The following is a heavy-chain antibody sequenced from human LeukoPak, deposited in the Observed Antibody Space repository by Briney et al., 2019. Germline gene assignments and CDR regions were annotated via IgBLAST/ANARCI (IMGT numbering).Heavy chain of an antibody. V-gene: IGHV1-24*01. CDR2: FDPEDGET. CDR3: ATAPIVVVRSFDY. Sequence: GASVKVSRKVSGYTLTELSMHWVRQAPGKGLEWMGGFDPEDGETIYAQKFQGRVTMTEDTSTDTAYMELSSLRSEDTAVYYCATAPIVVVRSFDYWGQGTLVTVSS. CDR1: GYTLTELS. D-gene: IGHD2-2*01. J-gene: IGHJ4*02.